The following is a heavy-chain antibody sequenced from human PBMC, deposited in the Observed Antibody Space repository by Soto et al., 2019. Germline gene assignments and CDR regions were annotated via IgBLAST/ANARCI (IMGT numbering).Heavy chain of an antibody. CDR1: GYTLTELS. CDR2: FDPEDGET. Sequence: ASVKVSCKVSGYTLTELSIHWVRQAPGKGLEWMGGFDPEDGETIYAQKFQGRVTMTEDTSTDTAYMELSSLRSEDTAVYYCATEYCGGDCYRYFQHWGQGTLVTVSS. CDR3: ATEYCGGDCYRYFQH. V-gene: IGHV1-24*01. J-gene: IGHJ1*01. D-gene: IGHD2-21*02.